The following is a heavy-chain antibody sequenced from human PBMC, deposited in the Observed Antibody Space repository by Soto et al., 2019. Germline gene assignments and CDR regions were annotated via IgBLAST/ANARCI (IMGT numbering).Heavy chain of an antibody. D-gene: IGHD3-3*01. V-gene: IGHV3-11*01. CDR1: GFTFSDYY. Sequence: QVQLVESGGGLVKPGASLRLSCASSGFTFSDYYMTWMRQAPGTGLEWVSYISSTSNTIYYLDSVRGRVNISRDNAKKLLHLQRNRLRAEDTAVYFCARLGAAGHFDSSAVWGRLTRVTVSP. J-gene: IGHJ3*01. CDR3: ARLGAAGHFDSSAV. CDR2: ISSTSNTI.